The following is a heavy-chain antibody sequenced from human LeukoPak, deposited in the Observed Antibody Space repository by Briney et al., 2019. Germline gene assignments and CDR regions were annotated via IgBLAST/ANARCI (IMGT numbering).Heavy chain of an antibody. CDR2: TNHSGST. D-gene: IGHD3-3*01. V-gene: IGHV4-34*01. CDR1: GGSFSGYY. CDR3: ARAYYDFWSGYYDY. Sequence: SETLSLTCAVYGGSFSGYYWSWIRQPPGKGLEWIGETNHSGSTNYNPSLKSRVTISVDTSKNQFSLKLSSVTAADTAVYYCARAYYDFWSGYYDYWGQGTLVTVSS. J-gene: IGHJ4*02.